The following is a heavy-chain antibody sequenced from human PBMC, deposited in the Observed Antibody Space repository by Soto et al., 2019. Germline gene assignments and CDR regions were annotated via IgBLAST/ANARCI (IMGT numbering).Heavy chain of an antibody. CDR1: GGSISSGGYY. V-gene: IGHV4-31*03. CDR2: IYYSGST. D-gene: IGHD2-15*01. CDR3: ARGQIVVVAATYYYYGMDV. J-gene: IGHJ6*02. Sequence: PSETLSLTCTASGGSISSGGYYWSWIRQHPGKGLEWIGYIYYSGSTYYNPSLKSRVTISVDTSKNQFSLKLSSVTAADTAVYYCARGQIVVVAATYYYYGMDVWGQGTTVTVSS.